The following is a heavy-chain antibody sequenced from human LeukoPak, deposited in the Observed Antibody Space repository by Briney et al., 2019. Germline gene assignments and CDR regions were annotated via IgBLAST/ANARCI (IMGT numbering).Heavy chain of an antibody. J-gene: IGHJ4*02. CDR2: IWFDGSNK. CDR1: GFTFSPYG. Sequence: GGSLRLPCAASGFTFSPYGMHWVRQAPGKGLEWVAIIWFDGSNKYYADSVKGRFTISRDNSKNTLYLQMNSLRAEDTAVYFCARNLDYYFDYWGQGTLVTVSS. V-gene: IGHV3-33*01. CDR3: ARNLDYYFDY.